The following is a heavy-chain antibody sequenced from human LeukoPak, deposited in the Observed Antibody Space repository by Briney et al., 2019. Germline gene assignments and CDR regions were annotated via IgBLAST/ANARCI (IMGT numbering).Heavy chain of an antibody. CDR2: IIPIFGTA. D-gene: IGHD2-15*01. Sequence: SVKVSCRVWGGTFSSYAIIWVGRPPGQGFEGRGGIIPIFGTANYAQKFQGRVTITTDESTSTAYMEPSSLRSEDTAVYYCARDSSGGSMYYFDYWGQGTLVTVSS. CDR1: GGTFSSYA. J-gene: IGHJ4*02. CDR3: ARDSSGGSMYYFDY. V-gene: IGHV1-69*05.